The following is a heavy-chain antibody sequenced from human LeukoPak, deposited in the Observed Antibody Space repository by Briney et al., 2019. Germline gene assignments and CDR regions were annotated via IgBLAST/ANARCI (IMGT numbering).Heavy chain of an antibody. CDR2: ISSSSTYI. CDR1: GFTFSSYS. Sequence: GGSLRLSCAASGFTFSSYSMNWVRQAPGKGLEWVSFISSSSTYIYYADSMKGRFTISRDDAKSSLYLQMNSLRAEDTAVYYCAKVGRFTDYDYVWGSYPDHWGQGTLVTVSS. D-gene: IGHD3-16*02. CDR3: AKVGRFTDYDYVWGSYPDH. J-gene: IGHJ4*02. V-gene: IGHV3-21*01.